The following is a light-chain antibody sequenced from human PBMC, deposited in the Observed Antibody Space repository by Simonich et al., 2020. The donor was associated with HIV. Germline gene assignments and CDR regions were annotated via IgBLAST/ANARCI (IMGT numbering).Light chain of an antibody. V-gene: IGKV4-1*01. Sequence: DIVMTQSPDSLAVSLGERATINCKSSRNILYNSNNKNYLAWYQQKPGQPPNLLIYWASTRESGVPARFSGSGSGTDFTLTISSLQAEDVAVYYCQQYYSIPPTFGPGTKVDIK. J-gene: IGKJ3*01. CDR1: RNILYNSNNKNY. CDR2: WAS. CDR3: QQYYSIPPT.